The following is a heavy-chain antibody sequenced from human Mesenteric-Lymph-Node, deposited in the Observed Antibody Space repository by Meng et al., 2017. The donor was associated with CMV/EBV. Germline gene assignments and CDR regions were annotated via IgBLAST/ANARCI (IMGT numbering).Heavy chain of an antibody. V-gene: IGHV1-69*10. J-gene: IGHJ4*02. CDR2: IIPILGIA. D-gene: IGHD1-26*01. CDR3: AREGLVGERNFDY. CDR1: GGTFSSYA. Sequence: SVKVSCKASGGTFSSYAISWVRQAPGQGLEWMGGIIPILGIANYAQKFQGRVTITADKSTSTAYMELSSLRSEDTAVYYCAREGLVGERNFDYWGQGTLVTVSS.